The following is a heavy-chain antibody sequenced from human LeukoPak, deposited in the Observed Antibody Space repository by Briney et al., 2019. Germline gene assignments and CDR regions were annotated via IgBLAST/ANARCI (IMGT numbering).Heavy chain of an antibody. CDR2: IYHSGST. J-gene: IGHJ4*02. CDR3: ARGDSSSWCY. CDR1: GYSISSGYY. D-gene: IGHD6-13*01. Sequence: PSETLSLTCTVSGYSISSGYYWGWIRQPPGKGLEWIGSIYHSGSTYYNPSLKSRVTISVDTSKNQFSLKLSSVTAADTAVYYCARGDSSSWCYWGQGTLVTVSS. V-gene: IGHV4-38-2*02.